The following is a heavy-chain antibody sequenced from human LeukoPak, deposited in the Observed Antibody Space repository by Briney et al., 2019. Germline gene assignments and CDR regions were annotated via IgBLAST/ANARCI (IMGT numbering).Heavy chain of an antibody. Sequence: SETLSLTCTVSGGSISSYYWSWIRQPAGKGLEWIGRIYTSGSTNYNPSFKSRVTMSVDTSNKQFSLKLRSVTAADTAVYYCARGGGSSSYRALLDIWGQGTMVTVSS. CDR1: GGSISSYY. CDR3: ARGGGSSSYRALLDI. CDR2: IYTSGST. V-gene: IGHV4-4*07. J-gene: IGHJ3*02. D-gene: IGHD6-13*01.